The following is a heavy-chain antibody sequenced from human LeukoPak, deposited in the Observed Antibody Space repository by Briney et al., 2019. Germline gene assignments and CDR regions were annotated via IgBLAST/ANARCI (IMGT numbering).Heavy chain of an antibody. J-gene: IGHJ5*02. CDR1: GYSFTSYW. CDR2: IDPSDSYT. CDR3: ARRPKGNYCSSTSCYYGWFDP. Sequence: GESLKISCQGSGYSFTSYWISWVRQMPGKGLEWMGRIDPSDSYTNYSPSFQGHVTISADKSISTAYLQWSSLKASDTAMYYCARRPKGNYCSSTSCYYGWFDPWGQGTLVTVSS. V-gene: IGHV5-10-1*01. D-gene: IGHD2-2*01.